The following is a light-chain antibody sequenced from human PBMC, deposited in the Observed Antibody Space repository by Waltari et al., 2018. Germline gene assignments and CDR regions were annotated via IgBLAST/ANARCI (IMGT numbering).Light chain of an antibody. J-gene: IGLJ3*02. CDR3: QRWDKSSDHRV. CDR2: DDR. V-gene: IGLV3-21*04. Sequence: SYVLTQPPSVSVAPGKTASISCGGNNIGDKSVHWYQQKAGRAPVVVIYDDRDRPSGIPERFSGSNSGNSATRTISRVEAGDEADYYCQRWDKSSDHRVFGGGTKLTVL. CDR1: NIGDKS.